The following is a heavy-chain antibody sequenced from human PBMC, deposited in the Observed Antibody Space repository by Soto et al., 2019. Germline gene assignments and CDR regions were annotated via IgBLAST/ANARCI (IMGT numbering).Heavy chain of an antibody. J-gene: IGHJ6*02. CDR1: GGSISSYY. CDR3: AREDIAVAGTRGSYYYGMDV. D-gene: IGHD6-19*01. CDR2: IYYSGST. V-gene: IGHV4-59*01. Sequence: SSETLSLTCTVSGGSISSYYWSWIRQPPGKGLEWIGYIYYSGSTNYNPSLKSRVTISVDTSKSQFSLKLSSVTAADTAVYYCAREDIAVAGTRGSYYYGMDVWGQGTTVTVSS.